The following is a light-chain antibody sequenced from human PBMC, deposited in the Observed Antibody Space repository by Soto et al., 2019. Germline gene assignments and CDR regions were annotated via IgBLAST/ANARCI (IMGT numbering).Light chain of an antibody. CDR1: HTFSSF. Sequence: DIQMTQSPSSLSASVGDRVTITCRASHTFSSFLNWYQQKRGKPPTLLIYGAYNLRSGVPSRFTGSGGGEEFRLTISSLQPDDFATYYCQQTYSPPFTFGQGTSLELK. V-gene: IGKV1-39*01. CDR3: QQTYSPPFT. CDR2: GAY. J-gene: IGKJ2*01.